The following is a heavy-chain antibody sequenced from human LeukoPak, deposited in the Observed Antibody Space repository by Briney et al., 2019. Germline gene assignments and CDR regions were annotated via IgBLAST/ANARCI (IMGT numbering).Heavy chain of an antibody. CDR2: IDPSGHIT. CDR3: VRDNSIADRGWWFDP. J-gene: IGHJ5*02. Sequence: ASVKVSCKASGFRFTGYWIHWLRQAPGQGLEWMGIIDPSGHITNSAQKFQGRLTVTRDTPTSTVYMELSSLRSDDTAVYYCVRDNSIADRGWWFDPWGQGTLVTVSS. CDR1: GFRFTGYW. V-gene: IGHV1-46*01. D-gene: IGHD1-14*01.